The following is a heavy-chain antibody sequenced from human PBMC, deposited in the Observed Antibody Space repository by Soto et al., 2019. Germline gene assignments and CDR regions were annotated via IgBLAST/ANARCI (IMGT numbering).Heavy chain of an antibody. V-gene: IGHV3-30*18. CDR2: ISYDGSNK. D-gene: IGHD2-2*01. J-gene: IGHJ4*02. Sequence: GGSLRLSCAASGFTFSSYGMHWVRQAPGKGLEWVAVISYDGSNKYYADSVKGRFTISRDNSKNTLYLQMNSLRAEDTAVYYCTKVSGGYCSSTSCYGYFDYWGQGTLVTVSS. CDR3: TKVSGGYCSSTSCYGYFDY. CDR1: GFTFSSYG.